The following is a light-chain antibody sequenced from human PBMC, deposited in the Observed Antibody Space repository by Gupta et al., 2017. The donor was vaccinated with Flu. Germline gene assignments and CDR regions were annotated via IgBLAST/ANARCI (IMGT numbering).Light chain of an antibody. CDR3: QVWDSSSGRV. CDR2: DDD. Sequence: SPVLTQPPPVSLAPGHTASIACGGNNIGGKSVHWYLQKSGQAPVLVVHDDDDRPPGIPERFSGSKSGNTATLTLSRVEAGDEADYYCQVWDSSSGRVFGGGTKLTVL. V-gene: IGLV3-21*02. J-gene: IGLJ3*02. CDR1: NIGGKS.